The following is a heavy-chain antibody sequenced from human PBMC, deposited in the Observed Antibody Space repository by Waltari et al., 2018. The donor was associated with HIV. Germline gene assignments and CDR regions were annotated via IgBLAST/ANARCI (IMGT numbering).Heavy chain of an antibody. CDR3: ARFFLGRPERDFDY. CDR2: IKVEGSEK. Sequence: EVQLVQSGGGLVQPGGSLTVACAASGFSFNTYWMSWIRQAPGKGLEWVANIKVEGSEKDYVDSLEGRFTISRDNAENSVYLQMNSLGAEDTAVYYCARFFLGRPERDFDYWGQGTLVTVSS. J-gene: IGHJ4*02. CDR1: GFSFNTYW. V-gene: IGHV3-7*01. D-gene: IGHD1-1*01.